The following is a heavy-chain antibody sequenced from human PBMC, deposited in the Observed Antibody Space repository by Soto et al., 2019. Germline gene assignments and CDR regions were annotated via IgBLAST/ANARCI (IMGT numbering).Heavy chain of an antibody. CDR3: TRGDCSSPSRYDHDAFDI. D-gene: IGHD2-2*01. Sequence: QVPLVQSGAEVKKPGSSVKVSCKASGGTFSSYGISWVRQAPGQGLEWMGGIIPIFGTANYEQKFQGRVTITADESKSTAQMPLSSLRSEDTAVDYCTRGDCSSPSRYDHDAFDIWGQGTMVTVSS. CDR2: IIPIFGTA. J-gene: IGHJ3*02. CDR1: GGTFSSYG. V-gene: IGHV1-69*01.